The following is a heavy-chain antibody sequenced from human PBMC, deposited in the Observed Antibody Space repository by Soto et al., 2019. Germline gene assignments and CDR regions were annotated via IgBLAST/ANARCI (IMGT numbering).Heavy chain of an antibody. J-gene: IGHJ4*02. CDR3: ARVAYSSSSFDY. D-gene: IGHD6-6*01. V-gene: IGHV3-11*06. CDR1: GFTFSDYY. Sequence: LSLTCAASGFTFSDYYMSWIRQAPGKGLEWVSYISSSSSYTNYADSVKGRFTISRDNAKNSLYLQMNSLRAEDTAVYYCARVAYSSSSFDYWGQGTLVTVSS. CDR2: ISSSSSYT.